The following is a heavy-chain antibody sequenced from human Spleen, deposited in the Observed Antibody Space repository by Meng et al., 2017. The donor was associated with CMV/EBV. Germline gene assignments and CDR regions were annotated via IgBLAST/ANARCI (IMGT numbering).Heavy chain of an antibody. Sequence: GSLRLSCTVSGGSVGSGSYYWSWLRQPPGKGLEWIGYISSIGSTNYNPSLKSRVTISVDTSKNQFSLKLSSVTAADTAVFYCARDILERNAFDMWGQGTMVTVSS. V-gene: IGHV4-61*01. CDR2: ISSIGST. J-gene: IGHJ3*02. CDR3: ARDILERNAFDM. CDR1: GGSVGSGSYY. D-gene: IGHD1-1*01.